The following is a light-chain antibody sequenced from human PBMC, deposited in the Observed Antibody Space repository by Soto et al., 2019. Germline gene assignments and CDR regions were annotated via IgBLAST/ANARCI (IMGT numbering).Light chain of an antibody. V-gene: IGKV3-20*01. CDR1: QSLSSSQ. CDR3: QKNGPSPRT. Sequence: EIVLTQSPGTLSLSPGERATLSCRASQSLSSSQLAWYQQKPGQAPRLLIHDASSRATGISDRFTGGGSGTDFPLTIPPLEPEDVAVYACQKNGPSPRTCGLGTKVDIK. J-gene: IGKJ1*01. CDR2: DAS.